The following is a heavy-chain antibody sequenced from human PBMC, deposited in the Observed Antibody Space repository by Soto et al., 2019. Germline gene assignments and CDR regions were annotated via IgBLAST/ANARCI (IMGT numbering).Heavy chain of an antibody. J-gene: IGHJ3*02. CDR2: IRSKAYGGTT. V-gene: IGHV3-49*03. CDR3: TSLVVTRAFDI. Sequence: GGSLRLSCTASGFTFGDYAMSWFRQAPGKGLEWVGFIRSKAYGGTTEYAASVKGRFTISSDDSKSIAYLQMNSLKTEETAVYYCTSLVVTRAFDIWGQGTMVTVSS. D-gene: IGHD2-21*02. CDR1: GFTFGDYA.